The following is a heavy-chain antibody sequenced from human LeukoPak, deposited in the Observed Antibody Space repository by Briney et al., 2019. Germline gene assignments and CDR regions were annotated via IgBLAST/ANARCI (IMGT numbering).Heavy chain of an antibody. J-gene: IGHJ6*03. CDR2: INHSGST. CDR3: ARERRIVIVPDAYYMDV. V-gene: IGHV4-34*01. CDR1: GESFSGYY. D-gene: IGHD2-2*01. Sequence: SETLSLTCSVYGESFSGYYWTWIRQPPGKGLEWIGEINHSGSTNYNPSLKSRVTISVDTSKNQFSLKLSSVTAADTAVYYCARERRIVIVPDAYYMDVWGKGTTVTVSS.